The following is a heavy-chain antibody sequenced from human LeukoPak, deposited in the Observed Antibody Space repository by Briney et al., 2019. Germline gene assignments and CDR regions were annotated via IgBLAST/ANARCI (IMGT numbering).Heavy chain of an antibody. CDR2: IYYSGST. Sequence: SETLSLACTVSGGSITSAGYYWSWIRQHPGKGLEWIGYIYYSGSTYYNPSLKSRVTISVDTSKNQFSLKLSSVTAADTAVYYCARGAAMVRGVEGWFDPWGQGTLVTVSS. CDR1: GGSITSAGYY. V-gene: IGHV4-31*03. J-gene: IGHJ5*02. D-gene: IGHD3-10*01. CDR3: ARGAAMVRGVEGWFDP.